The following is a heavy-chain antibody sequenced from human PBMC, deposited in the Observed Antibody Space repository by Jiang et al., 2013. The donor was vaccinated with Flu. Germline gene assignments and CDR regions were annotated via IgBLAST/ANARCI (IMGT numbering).Heavy chain of an antibody. CDR3: ARDGDPVGFDP. J-gene: IGHJ5*02. Sequence: QLVESGGGVVQPGRSLRLSCAASGFTFSSYGMHWVRQAPGKGLEWVAVIWYDGSNKYYADSVKGRFTISRDNSKNTLYLQMNSLRAEDTAVYYCARDGDPVGFDPWGQGTLVTVSS. V-gene: IGHV3-33*01. CDR1: GFTFSSYG. D-gene: IGHD4-17*01. CDR2: IWYDGSNK.